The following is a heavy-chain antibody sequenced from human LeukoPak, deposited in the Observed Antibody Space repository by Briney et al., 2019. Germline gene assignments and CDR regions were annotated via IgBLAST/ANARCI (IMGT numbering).Heavy chain of an antibody. Sequence: GGSLTLTCAASGFTVSSNYMSWLRQAPGKGLEWVSVIYSGGSTYYADSVKGRFTISRDNSKNTLYLQMNSLRAEDTAVYYCARGRGYSYGYSYYMDVWGKGTTVTVSS. V-gene: IGHV3-53*01. J-gene: IGHJ6*03. D-gene: IGHD5-18*01. CDR3: ARGRGYSYGYSYYMDV. CDR2: IYSGGST. CDR1: GFTVSSNY.